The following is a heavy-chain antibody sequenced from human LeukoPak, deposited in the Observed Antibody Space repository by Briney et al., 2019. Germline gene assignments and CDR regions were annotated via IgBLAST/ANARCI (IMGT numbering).Heavy chain of an antibody. CDR1: GFTFSSYS. J-gene: IGHJ3*02. Sequence: GSLRLSCAASGFTFSSYSMNWVRQAPGKGLEWVSYISIIVSTIYYADSVNGRFTIYRDIAKNSLYLQMNSLRAQDTAVYYCARQLYFSSTSCYKVAAFDIWGQGTMVTDSS. CDR2: ISIIVSTI. D-gene: IGHD2-2*02. CDR3: ARQLYFSSTSCYKVAAFDI. V-gene: IGHV3-48*01.